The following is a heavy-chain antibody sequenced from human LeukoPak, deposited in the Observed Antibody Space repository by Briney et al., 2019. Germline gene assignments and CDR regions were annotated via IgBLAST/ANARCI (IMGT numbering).Heavy chain of an antibody. V-gene: IGHV3-9*01. CDR1: GFTFDDYA. Sequence: PGRSLRLSCAASGFTFDDYAMHWVRQVPGKGLEWVSGISWNSGTRGYADSVKGRFTISRDNYKNTLYLQMNSLRAEDTAVYYCARDTGYSSGYYFDYWGQGTLVTVSS. CDR2: ISWNSGTR. J-gene: IGHJ4*02. D-gene: IGHD5-18*01. CDR3: ARDTGYSSGYYFDY.